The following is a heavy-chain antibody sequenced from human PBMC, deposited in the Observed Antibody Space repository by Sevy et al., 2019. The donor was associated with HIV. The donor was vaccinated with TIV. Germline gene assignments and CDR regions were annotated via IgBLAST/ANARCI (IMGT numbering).Heavy chain of an antibody. CDR3: ATSQLGIPDY. J-gene: IGHJ4*02. V-gene: IGHV3-11*01. Sequence: GGSLRLSCAASGFTFSDYYMSWIRQAPGKGLEWVTFISSSGSTINYADSVKGRFTISRDNAKNSLYLQMNSLRAEDTAVYYCATSQLGIPDYWGQGTLVTVSS. CDR2: ISSSGSTI. CDR1: GFTFSDYY. D-gene: IGHD7-27*01.